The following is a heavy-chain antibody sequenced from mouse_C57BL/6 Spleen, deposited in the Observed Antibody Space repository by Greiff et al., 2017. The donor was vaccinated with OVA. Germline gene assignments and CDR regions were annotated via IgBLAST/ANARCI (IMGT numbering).Heavy chain of an antibody. Sequence: QVQLQQPGAELVRPGTSVKLSCKASGYTFTSYWMHWVKQRPGKGLEWIGVIDPSDSYTNYNQKFKGKATLTVDTSSSTAYMQLSSLTSEDSAVYDCGQEITTVVGGDYWGQGTTLTVSS. J-gene: IGHJ2*01. CDR1: GYTFTSYW. V-gene: IGHV1-59*01. CDR3: GQEITTVVGGDY. CDR2: IDPSDSYT. D-gene: IGHD1-1*01.